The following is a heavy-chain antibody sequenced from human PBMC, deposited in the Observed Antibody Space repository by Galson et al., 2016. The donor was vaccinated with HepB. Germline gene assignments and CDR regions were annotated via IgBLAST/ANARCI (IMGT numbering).Heavy chain of an antibody. CDR1: GFTFSIHD. V-gene: IGHV3-13*01. J-gene: IGHJ6*04. Sequence: SLRLSCAASGFTFSIHDMHWVRQAPGEGLELVSAIETAGDTYYADSVKARFTISRENAKNSLYRQMNSLRAGDTAVYHCARGKSLVTMPWNYGLDVWGKGTTVSVSS. CDR2: IETAGDT. D-gene: IGHD4/OR15-4a*01. CDR3: ARGKSLVTMPWNYGLDV.